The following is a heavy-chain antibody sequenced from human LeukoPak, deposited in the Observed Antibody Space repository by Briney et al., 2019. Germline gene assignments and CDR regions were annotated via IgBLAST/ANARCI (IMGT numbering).Heavy chain of an antibody. CDR3: AREDYSNNPYYYYGMDV. J-gene: IGHJ6*02. V-gene: IGHV1-69*13. Sequence: SVKVSCKASGGTFSSYAISWVRQAPGQGLEWMGGIIPIFGTANYAQKFQGRVTITADESMSTAYMELSSLRSEDTAVYYCAREDYSNNPYYYYGMDVWGQGTTVTVSS. CDR1: GGTFSSYA. CDR2: IIPIFGTA. D-gene: IGHD4-11*01.